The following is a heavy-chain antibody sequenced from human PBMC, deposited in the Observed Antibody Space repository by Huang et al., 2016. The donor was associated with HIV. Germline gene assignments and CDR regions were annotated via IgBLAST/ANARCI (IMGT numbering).Heavy chain of an antibody. V-gene: IGHV4-39*02. J-gene: IGHJ6*02. CDR3: AREVRSVDTDRPDGYYYRGLDV. D-gene: IGHD2-2*03. CDR2: VYFLGNT. CDR1: GTSMTSSTFY. Sequence: QLRESGPGLVTPSETLSLTCSASGTSMTSSTFYWGWFRQPPGRGLEWIGSVYFLGNTYYNPALKRRGTIAIDTANKQYSMRRTSVTAADTAVYFCAREVRSVDTDRPDGYYYRGLDVWGQGTTVIVSS.